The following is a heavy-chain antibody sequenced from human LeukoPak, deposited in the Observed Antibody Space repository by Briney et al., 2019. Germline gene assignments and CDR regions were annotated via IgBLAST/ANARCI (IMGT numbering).Heavy chain of an antibody. CDR2: IITRNGNT. Sequence: GASVRVSCTTSGYTFTSYYIPWVRQAPGQGLEWMGWIITRNGNTRYAQNLQGRVTMTTDASTGTAFMDLRSLRTDDTAVYYCGRDLYSGSSPVGFWGQGTLVTVSS. CDR1: GYTFTSYY. J-gene: IGHJ4*02. V-gene: IGHV1-18*01. CDR3: GRDLYSGSSPVGF. D-gene: IGHD1-26*01.